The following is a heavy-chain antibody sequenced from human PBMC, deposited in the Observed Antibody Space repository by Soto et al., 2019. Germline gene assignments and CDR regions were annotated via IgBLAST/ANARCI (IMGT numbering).Heavy chain of an antibody. V-gene: IGHV4-59*01. CDR1: GGSISTYY. J-gene: IGHJ5*02. CDR2: IYYSGNT. Sequence: QVQLQESGPGLVKPSETLSLICTVSGGSISTYYWSWIRQPPGKGLEWIGYIYYSGNTNYNPSLKSRVTIXVXTXXNQFSLKLSSVTAADTAVYYWARLPWADYGGIFDPWGQGTLVTVSS. D-gene: IGHD4-17*01. CDR3: ARLPWADYGGIFDP.